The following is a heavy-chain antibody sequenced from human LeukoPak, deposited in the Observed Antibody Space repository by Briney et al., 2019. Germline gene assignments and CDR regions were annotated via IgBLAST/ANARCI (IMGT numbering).Heavy chain of an antibody. Sequence: KPGGSLRLSCAASGFTFSSYSMNWVRQAPGKGLEWVSSISSSSSCIYYADSVKGRFTISRDNAKNSLYLQMNSLRAEDTAVYYCAKDLIAAAAINPYFDYWGQGTLVTVSS. J-gene: IGHJ4*02. CDR3: AKDLIAAAAINPYFDY. V-gene: IGHV3-21*01. D-gene: IGHD6-13*01. CDR2: ISSSSSCI. CDR1: GFTFSSYS.